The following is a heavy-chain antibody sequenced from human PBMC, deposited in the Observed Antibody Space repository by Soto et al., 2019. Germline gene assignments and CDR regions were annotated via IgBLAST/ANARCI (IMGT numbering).Heavy chain of an antibody. Sequence: EVQLVESGGGLVQPGGSLRLSCAASGFTFSHYWMYWVRQAPGKGLVWVSRINSDGSVSSYVDSVKGRLTISRDNVKNTLYLQMDSLRAEDTAVYYCARGDCVGGTCYSLAGSFYYYMDVWGKGTTVTVFS. D-gene: IGHD2-15*01. V-gene: IGHV3-74*01. CDR3: ARGDCVGGTCYSLAGSFYYYMDV. CDR1: GFTFSHYW. CDR2: INSDGSVS. J-gene: IGHJ6*03.